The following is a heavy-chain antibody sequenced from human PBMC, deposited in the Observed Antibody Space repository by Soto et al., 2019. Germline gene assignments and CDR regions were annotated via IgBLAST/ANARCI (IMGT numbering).Heavy chain of an antibody. J-gene: IGHJ5*01. CDR2: ISSTTSYV. V-gene: IGHV3-21*06. CDR3: ARDPSEGRVGNWFES. CDR1: GFTFSRYG. Sequence: GGSLRLSCAASGFTFSRYGMNWLRQAPGKGLEWVASISSTTSYVYYADSVKGRFSTSRDNAKNILYLEMYALRTEDTAVYYCARDPSEGRVGNWFESWGQGTLVTVSS. D-gene: IGHD2-2*01.